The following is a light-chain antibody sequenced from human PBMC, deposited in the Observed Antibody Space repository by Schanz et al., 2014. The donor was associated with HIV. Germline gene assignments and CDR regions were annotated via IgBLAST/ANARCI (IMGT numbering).Light chain of an antibody. CDR2: GNT. Sequence: QSALTQPASVSGSPGQSISISCAGTSSDVGGDNFVSWYQQHPGRAPKLLIYGNTNRPSGVPDRFSGSKSGTSASLLISGLQSEDEADYYCATWDDSLNGAVFGGGTQLTVL. J-gene: IGLJ7*01. V-gene: IGLV2-14*03. CDR1: SSDVGGDNF. CDR3: ATWDDSLNGAV.